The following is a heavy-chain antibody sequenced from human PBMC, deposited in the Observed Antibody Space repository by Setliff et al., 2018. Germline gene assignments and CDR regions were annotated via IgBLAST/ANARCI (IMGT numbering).Heavy chain of an antibody. CDR1: GGSIGSGDFHWY. CDR2: ISYRGNT. Sequence: SETLSLTCIVSGGSIGSGDFHWYWGWVRQSPGEGLEWIGSISYRGNTFYNPSLTSRVTISLDTSKNQFSLKLSSVTAADTAVYYCVKDALNPSGGIVDWGHGTLVTVSS. V-gene: IGHV4-39*07. D-gene: IGHD3-3*02. J-gene: IGHJ4*01. CDR3: VKDALNPSGGIVD.